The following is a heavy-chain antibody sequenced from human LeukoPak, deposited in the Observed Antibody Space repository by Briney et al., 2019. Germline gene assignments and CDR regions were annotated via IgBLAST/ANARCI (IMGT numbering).Heavy chain of an antibody. CDR2: ISGSGDNT. J-gene: IGHJ4*02. V-gene: IGHV3-23*01. Sequence: GGSLRLSCAASGFTFNFYAMSWVRQAPGKGLEWVSGISGSGDNTYYADSVKGRFTISRDNSKNTLYLQMNSLRAEDTAVYYCAKYENSWYERGSFDYWGQGTLVTVSP. D-gene: IGHD6-13*01. CDR1: GFTFNFYA. CDR3: AKYENSWYERGSFDY.